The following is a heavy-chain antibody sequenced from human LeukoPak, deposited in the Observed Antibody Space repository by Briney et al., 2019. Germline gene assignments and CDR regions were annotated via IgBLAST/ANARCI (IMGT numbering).Heavy chain of an antibody. J-gene: IGHJ4*02. D-gene: IGHD6-6*01. CDR2: ISSSSSTI. V-gene: IGHV3-48*01. Sequence: GGSLRLSCAASGFTFSSYSMNWVRQAPGKGLEWVSYISSSSSTIYYADSVKGRFTISRDNAKNTLYLQMNSLRAEDTAVYFCVSLGYSSSSVRYWGQGTLVTVSS. CDR1: GFTFSSYS. CDR3: VSLGYSSSSVRY.